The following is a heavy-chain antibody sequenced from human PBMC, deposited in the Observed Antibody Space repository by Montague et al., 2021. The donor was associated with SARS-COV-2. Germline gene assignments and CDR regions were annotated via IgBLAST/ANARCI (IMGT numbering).Heavy chain of an antibody. J-gene: IGHJ4*02. Sequence: SETLSLTCTVSGXSISSSSYYWGWIRQPPGKGLEWIGSIYYSGSTYYNPSLKSRVTISVDTSKNQFSLKLSSVTAADTAVYYCARFYRVLPAASFDYWGQGTLVTVSS. CDR1: GXSISSSSYY. CDR3: ARFYRVLPAASFDY. V-gene: IGHV4-39*01. CDR2: IYYSGST. D-gene: IGHD2-2*01.